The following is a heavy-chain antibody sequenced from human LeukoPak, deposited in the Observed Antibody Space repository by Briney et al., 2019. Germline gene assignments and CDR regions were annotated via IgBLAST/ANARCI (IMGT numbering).Heavy chain of an antibody. CDR3: AKAVGSSGYFSRDAFDI. Sequence: GGSLRLSYAPSGFTFSSYAMSGVRQAPGKGLEWVAVISGGGSGTYYADSVRGRFTISRDNSKNTVYLQMNSLRAEDTAIYYCAKAVGSSGYFSRDAFDISVQGTMVTVSS. CDR1: GFTFSSYA. V-gene: IGHV3-23*01. J-gene: IGHJ3*02. CDR2: ISGGGSGT. D-gene: IGHD3-22*01.